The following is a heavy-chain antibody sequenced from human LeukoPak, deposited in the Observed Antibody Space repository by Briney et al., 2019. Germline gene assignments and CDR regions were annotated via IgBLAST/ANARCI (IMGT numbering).Heavy chain of an antibody. V-gene: IGHV3-48*02. D-gene: IGHD3-22*01. J-gene: IGHJ4*02. CDR2: ISSSTSTI. CDR1: RVTFSTYN. CDR3: ARDGWKYYDTSGYFDC. Sequence: GGSLRLSCAASRVTFSTYNMNWVRQAPGKGLEWVSYISSSTSTIYYADSVQGRFTISRDNAKNSLYLQMNSLRDEDTAVYYCARDGWKYYDTSGYFDCWGQGTLVTVSS.